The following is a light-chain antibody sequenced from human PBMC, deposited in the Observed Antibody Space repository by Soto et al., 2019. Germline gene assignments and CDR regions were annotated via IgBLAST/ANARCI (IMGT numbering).Light chain of an antibody. V-gene: IGKV1-39*01. Sequence: DIQMSQSPSSLSASVGDSVTITCRASETIIDYLNWYQQQPGEAPKLLIFSASSLHSGVPSRFRGSGSGTHFTITISSLQPEDFATYFCQQSFSAPRNFSQGTKLQAK. CDR3: QQSFSAPRN. CDR1: ETIIDY. J-gene: IGKJ2*01. CDR2: SAS.